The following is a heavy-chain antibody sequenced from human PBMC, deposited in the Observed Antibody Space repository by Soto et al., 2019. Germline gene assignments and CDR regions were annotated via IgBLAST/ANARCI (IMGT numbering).Heavy chain of an antibody. CDR1: GGSISSGGYY. CDR2: IYHSGST. CDR3: ARGGIFGVVAPLDYYYGMDV. V-gene: IGHV4-30-4*01. Sequence: CAVSGGSISSGGYYWSWIRQPPGKGLEWIGYIYHSGSTYYNPSLKSRVTMSVDTSKNQFSLKLSSVTAADTAVYYCARGGIFGVVAPLDYYYGMDVWGQGSTVTVSS. J-gene: IGHJ6*02. D-gene: IGHD3-3*01.